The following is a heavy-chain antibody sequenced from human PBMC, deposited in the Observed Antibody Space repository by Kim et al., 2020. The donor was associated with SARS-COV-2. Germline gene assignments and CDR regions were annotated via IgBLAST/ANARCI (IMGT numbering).Heavy chain of an antibody. CDR1: GFTFSSYA. V-gene: IGHV3-33*06. D-gene: IGHD3-22*01. Sequence: GGSLRLSCAASGFTFSSYAMHWVRQAPGKGLEWVAVIWYDGSNKYYADSVKGRFTISRDNSKNTLYLQMNSLRAEDTAVYYCAKERGNYYDRVPCLDYWGQGTLVTVSS. CDR3: AKERGNYYDRVPCLDY. CDR2: IWYDGSNK. J-gene: IGHJ4*02.